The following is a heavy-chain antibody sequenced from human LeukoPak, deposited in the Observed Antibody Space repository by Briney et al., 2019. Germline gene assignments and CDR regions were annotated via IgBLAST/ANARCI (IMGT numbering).Heavy chain of an antibody. CDR2: ISTSSIYK. CDR1: GFTFSRYT. Sequence: GGSLRLSCGASGFTFSRYTMNWVRQAPGKGPEWVASISTSSIYKYYGDPVKGRFTISRDNSRNSVYLQMDSLRAEDTAVYYCARAPVIFGSGTQDAFDIWGQGTMVTVSS. J-gene: IGHJ3*02. V-gene: IGHV3-21*01. CDR3: ARAPVIFGSGTQDAFDI. D-gene: IGHD3-10*01.